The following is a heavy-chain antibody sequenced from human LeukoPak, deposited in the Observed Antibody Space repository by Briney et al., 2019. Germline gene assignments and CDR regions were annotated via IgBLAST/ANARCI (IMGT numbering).Heavy chain of an antibody. D-gene: IGHD5-24*01. V-gene: IGHV4-59*08. CDR3: ARHVDGYNNIDAFDI. CDR1: GGSISTHY. CDR2: IYYGGST. Sequence: SETLSLTCSVSGGSISTHYWSWIRQPPGKGLEWIGYIYYGGSTNYNPSLKSRVTISVDTSKNQFSLKLRSVTAADTAVYHCARHVDGYNNIDAFDIWGQRTMVTASS. J-gene: IGHJ3*02.